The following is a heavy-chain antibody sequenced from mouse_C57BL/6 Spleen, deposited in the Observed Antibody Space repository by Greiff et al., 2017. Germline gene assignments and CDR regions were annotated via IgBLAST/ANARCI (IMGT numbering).Heavy chain of an antibody. Sequence: EVNVVESGGDLVKPGGSLKLSCAASGFTFSSYGMSWVRQTPDKRLEWVATISSGGSYTYYPDSVKGRFTISRDNAKNTLYLQMSSLKSEDTAMYYCARSITTVVPRYFDVWGTGTTVTVSS. CDR1: GFTFSSYG. V-gene: IGHV5-6*01. CDR3: ARSITTVVPRYFDV. CDR2: ISSGGSYT. D-gene: IGHD1-1*01. J-gene: IGHJ1*03.